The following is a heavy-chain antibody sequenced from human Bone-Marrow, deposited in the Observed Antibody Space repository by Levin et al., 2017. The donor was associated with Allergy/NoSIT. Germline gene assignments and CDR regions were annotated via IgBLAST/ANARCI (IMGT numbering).Heavy chain of an antibody. V-gene: IGHV4-59*01. D-gene: IGHD3-22*01. CDR2: MYYSGSSGST. Sequence: SETLSLTCTVSGGSISPSYWSWIRQPPGKGLEWIGYMYYSGSSGSTNNNPSLKSRVTISVDTSKNQFSLKLNSVTAADTAVYFCARVSYYETSGYYYQGWYYLDSWGQGTLVTVSS. CDR1: GGSISPSY. J-gene: IGHJ4*02. CDR3: ARVSYYETSGYYYQGWYYLDS.